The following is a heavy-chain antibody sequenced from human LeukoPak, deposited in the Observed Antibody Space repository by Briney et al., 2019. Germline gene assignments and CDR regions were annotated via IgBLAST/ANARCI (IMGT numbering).Heavy chain of an antibody. Sequence: SQTLSLTCAISGDSVSSNSAAWNWIRQSPSRGLEWLGRTYYRSQWYNDYAVSVRSRITINPETSKNQFSLHLNSMTPEDTAVYYCARVKWRGPTSSGWLDYWGQGTLVTVSS. CDR1: GDSVSSNSAA. CDR2: TYYRSQWYN. CDR3: ARVKWRGPTSSGWLDY. J-gene: IGHJ4*02. V-gene: IGHV6-1*01. D-gene: IGHD6-19*01.